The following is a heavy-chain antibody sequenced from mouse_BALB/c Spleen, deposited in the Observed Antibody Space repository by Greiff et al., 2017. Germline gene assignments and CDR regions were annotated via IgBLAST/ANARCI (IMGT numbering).Heavy chain of an antibody. CDR1: GFTFSDFY. J-gene: IGHJ2*01. V-gene: IGHV7-1*02. D-gene: IGHD1-1*01. Sequence: EVNVVESGGGLVQPGGSLRLSCATSGFTFSDFYMEWVRQPPGKRLEWIAASRNKANDYTTEYSASVKGRFIVSRDTSQSILYLQMNALRAEDTAIYYCAREGVLRGYFDYWGQGTTLTVSS. CDR3: AREGVLRGYFDY. CDR2: SRNKANDYTT.